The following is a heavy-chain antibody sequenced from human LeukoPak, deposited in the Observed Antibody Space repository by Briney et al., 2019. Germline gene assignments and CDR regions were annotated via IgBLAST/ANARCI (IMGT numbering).Heavy chain of an antibody. Sequence: SETLSLTCTVSGGSISSSTYYWGWIRQPPGKGLEWIGSIYYSRSTYYNPSLKSRVTISVDTSKNQFSLKLSSVTATDTAVYYCARSEGHVVVVLGWGHGTLVTVSS. D-gene: IGHD2-2*01. CDR3: ARSEGHVVVVLG. CDR2: IYYSRST. V-gene: IGHV4-39*01. J-gene: IGHJ4*01. CDR1: GGSISSSTYY.